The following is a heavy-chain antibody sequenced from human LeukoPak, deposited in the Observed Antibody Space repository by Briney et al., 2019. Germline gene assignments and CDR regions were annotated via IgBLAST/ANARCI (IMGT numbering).Heavy chain of an antibody. J-gene: IGHJ4*02. Sequence: KSSETLSLTCTVSGGSISSSSYYWGWIRQPPGKGLEWIGSIYYSGSTYYNPSLKSRVTISVDTSKNQFSLKLSSVTAADTAVYYCARDYYGSGSYSRGDYWGQGTLVTVSS. D-gene: IGHD3-10*01. CDR2: IYYSGST. CDR1: GGSISSSSYY. V-gene: IGHV4-39*07. CDR3: ARDYYGSGSYSRGDY.